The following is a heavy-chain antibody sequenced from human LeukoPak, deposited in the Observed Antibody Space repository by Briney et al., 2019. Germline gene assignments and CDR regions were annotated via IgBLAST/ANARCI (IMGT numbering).Heavy chain of an antibody. D-gene: IGHD3-10*01. J-gene: IGHJ6*02. CDR2: ISSSGSTI. CDR1: GFTFSSYE. V-gene: IGHV3-48*03. CDR3: ARELITMVRGVKRGYGMDV. Sequence: GGSLRLSCAASGFTFSSYEMNWVRQAPGKGLEWVSYISSSGSTIYYADSVKGRFTISRDNAKNSLYLQMNSLRAGDTAVYYCARELITMVRGVKRGYGMDVWGQGTTVTVSS.